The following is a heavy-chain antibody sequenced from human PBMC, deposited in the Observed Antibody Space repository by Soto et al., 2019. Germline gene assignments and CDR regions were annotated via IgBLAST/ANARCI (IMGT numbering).Heavy chain of an antibody. V-gene: IGHV3-23*01. Sequence: EVQLLESGGGLVPPGGSLSISCIGSGFTFSSNAMSWVRQAPGKGLEWVSAISGSGGTTYYADSVKGRFAVSRDNSNTALYLQMNGLSAEGTAVYYCARQRACFASGSDTYYFDYLCQGTLVTVSS. CDR3: ARQRACFASGSDTYYFDY. D-gene: IGHD3-10*01. J-gene: IGHJ4*02. CDR1: GFTFSSNA. CDR2: ISGSGGTT.